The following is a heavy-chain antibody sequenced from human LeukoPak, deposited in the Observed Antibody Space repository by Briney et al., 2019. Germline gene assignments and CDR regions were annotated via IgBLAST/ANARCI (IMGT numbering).Heavy chain of an antibody. Sequence: GGSLRLSCAASGLTLSSYGMSWVRQAPGKGLEWVSAISDSGGSTYYADSVKGRFTISRDNAKNSLYLQMNSLRAEDTAVYYCAELGITMIGGVWGKGTTVTISS. V-gene: IGHV3-23*01. D-gene: IGHD3-10*02. CDR2: ISDSGGST. CDR3: AELGITMIGGV. J-gene: IGHJ6*04. CDR1: GLTLSSYG.